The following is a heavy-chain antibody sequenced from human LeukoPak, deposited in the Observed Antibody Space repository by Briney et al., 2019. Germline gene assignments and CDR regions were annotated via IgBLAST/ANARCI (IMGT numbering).Heavy chain of an antibody. CDR2: INPSGGST. J-gene: IGHJ6*02. CDR1: GYTFTNYY. Sequence: GASVKVSCKASGYTFTNYYMHLVRQAPGQGLEWMGVINPSGGSTIYAQKFRGRVTMTRDTSTSTVYMELSSLRSEDTAVYYCARPLVTLKDYYYGMDVWGQGTTVTVSS. CDR3: ARPLVTLKDYYYGMDV. D-gene: IGHD3-9*01. V-gene: IGHV1-46*01.